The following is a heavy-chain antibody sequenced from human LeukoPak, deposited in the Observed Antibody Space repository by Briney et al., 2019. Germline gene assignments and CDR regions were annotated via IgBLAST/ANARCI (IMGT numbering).Heavy chain of an antibody. CDR3: GKEPSV. CDR2: IYYTGTT. Sequence: KPSETLSLTCSVSGDSIINYYWSWIRQSPEKGLEWIGYIYYTGTTKYNPSLESRVFMSVDTSKNQFSLRLTSVTVADTAVYYCGKEPSVWGQGILVTVSS. V-gene: IGHV4-59*01. J-gene: IGHJ4*02. CDR1: GDSIINYY.